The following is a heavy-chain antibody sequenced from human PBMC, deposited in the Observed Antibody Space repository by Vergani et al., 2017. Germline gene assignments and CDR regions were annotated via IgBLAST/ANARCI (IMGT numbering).Heavy chain of an antibody. Sequence: EVQLVESGGGLVQPGRSLRLSCAASGFTFDDYAMHWVRHAPGKGLEWVSGISWNSGSIGYADSVKGRFTISRDNAKNSLYLQMNRLRAEDTVLYYCAKEARDSSGPSWVFDYWGQGSLVTVSA. V-gene: IGHV3-9*01. CDR1: GFTFDDYA. D-gene: IGHD3-22*01. J-gene: IGHJ4*02. CDR3: AKEARDSSGPSWVFDY. CDR2: ISWNSGSI.